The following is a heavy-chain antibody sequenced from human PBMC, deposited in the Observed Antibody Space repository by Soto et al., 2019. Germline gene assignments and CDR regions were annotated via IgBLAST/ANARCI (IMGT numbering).Heavy chain of an antibody. Sequence: SVKVSCKASGFTFTSSAVQWVRQARGQRLEWIGWIVVGSGNTNYAQKFQERVTITRDMSTSTAYMELSGLRSEDTAVYYCAAEEDTAMVTALDIWGQGTMVTVSS. CDR3: AAEEDTAMVTALDI. D-gene: IGHD5-18*01. V-gene: IGHV1-58*01. CDR1: GFTFTSSA. CDR2: IVVGSGNT. J-gene: IGHJ3*02.